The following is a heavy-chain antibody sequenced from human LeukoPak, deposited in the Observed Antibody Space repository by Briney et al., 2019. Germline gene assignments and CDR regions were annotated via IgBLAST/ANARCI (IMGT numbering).Heavy chain of an antibody. V-gene: IGHV3-23*01. CDR3: VRDYVWGSYRQFDY. CDR2: IFPSGGEI. J-gene: IGHJ4*02. CDR1: GFTFSTFA. Sequence: GGSLRLSCAASGFTFSTFAMIWVRQPPGKGLEWVSSIFPSGGEIHYADSVRGRFTISRDNSKSTLSLQMNSLRAEDTAVYYCVRDYVWGSYRQFDYWGQGTLVTVSS. D-gene: IGHD3-16*02.